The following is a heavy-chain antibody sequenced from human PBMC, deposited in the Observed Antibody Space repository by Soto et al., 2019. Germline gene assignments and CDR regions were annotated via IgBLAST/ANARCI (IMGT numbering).Heavy chain of an antibody. J-gene: IGHJ5*02. CDR1: GASISRYY. Sequence: SETLSLTCTVSGASISRYYWSWIRQPPGKGLEWIGYIYHSGSTYYNPSLKSRVTISVDRSKNQFSLKLSSVTAADTAVYYCARGPPRGFEPWGQGTLVTVSS. CDR3: ARGPPRGFEP. V-gene: IGHV4-30-2*01. CDR2: IYHSGST.